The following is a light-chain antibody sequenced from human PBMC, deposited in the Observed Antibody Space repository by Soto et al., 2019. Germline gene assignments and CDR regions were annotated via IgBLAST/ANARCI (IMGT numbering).Light chain of an antibody. J-gene: IGKJ1*01. CDR2: DAS. Sequence: DIQMTQSPSTLSASVGDRVTITCRASQSFSSWLAWYQQKPGKAPKLLMYDASSLDSGVPSRFSGSGSGTEFTLTISSLQPDDFATYYCQQYNAYPWTFGQGTKVEIK. CDR1: QSFSSW. V-gene: IGKV1-5*01. CDR3: QQYNAYPWT.